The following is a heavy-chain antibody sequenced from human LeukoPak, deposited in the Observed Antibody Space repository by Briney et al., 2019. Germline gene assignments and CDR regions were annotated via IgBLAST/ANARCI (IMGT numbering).Heavy chain of an antibody. CDR1: GGSFSGYY. D-gene: IGHD6-13*01. V-gene: IGHV4-34*01. Sequence: SETLSLTCAVYGGSFSGYYWSWIRQPPGKGLEWIGEINHSGSTNYNPSLKSRVTISVDTSKNQFSLKLSSVTAADTAVYYCAAYSSSLIAYYFDYWGRGTLVTVSS. CDR3: AAYSSSLIAYYFDY. J-gene: IGHJ4*02. CDR2: INHSGST.